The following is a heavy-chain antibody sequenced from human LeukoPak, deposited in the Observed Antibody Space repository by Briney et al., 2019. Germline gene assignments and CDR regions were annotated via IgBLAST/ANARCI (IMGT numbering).Heavy chain of an antibody. CDR1: GYTFTNYG. CDR2: ISAHNGNT. J-gene: IGHJ3*02. CDR3: ARGCSGGRCYSVDAFDI. V-gene: IGHV1-18*01. D-gene: IGHD2-15*01. Sequence: GASVKVSCKASGYTFTNYGISWVRQAPGQGLEWMGWISAHNGNTNYAQKLQVRISMTTDTSTSTAYMELRSPRSDDTAVYYCARGCSGGRCYSVDAFDIWGQGTVVTVSS.